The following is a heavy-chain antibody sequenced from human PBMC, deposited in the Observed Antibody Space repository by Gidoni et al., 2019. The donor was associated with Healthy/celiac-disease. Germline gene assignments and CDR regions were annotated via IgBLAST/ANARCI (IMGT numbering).Heavy chain of an antibody. CDR2: TYYRSKWYN. D-gene: IGHD4-17*01. CDR1: GDSVSSNSAA. V-gene: IGHV6-1*01. Sequence: QTLSLTRSLSGDSVSSNSAAWNWIRQSPSRGLEWLGRTYYRSKWYNDYAVSVKSRITINPDTCKNQFSLQLNSVTPEDTAVYYCARDHNGDYLFDYWGQGTLVTVSS. CDR3: ARDHNGDYLFDY. J-gene: IGHJ4*02.